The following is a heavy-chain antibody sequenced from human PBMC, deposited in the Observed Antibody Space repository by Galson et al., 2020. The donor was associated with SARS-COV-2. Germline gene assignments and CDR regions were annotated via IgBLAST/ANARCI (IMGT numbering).Heavy chain of an antibody. CDR2: INHSGST. Sequence: SETLSLTCAVYGGSFSGYYWSWIRQPPGKGLEWIGEINHSGSTNYNPSLKSRVTISVDTSKNQFSLKLSSVTAADTAVYYCARGLLCTGGVCYAPRRYYYMDVWGKGTTVTVSS. J-gene: IGHJ6*03. CDR3: ARGLLCTGGVCYAPRRYYYMDV. CDR1: GGSFSGYY. D-gene: IGHD2-8*02. V-gene: IGHV4-34*01.